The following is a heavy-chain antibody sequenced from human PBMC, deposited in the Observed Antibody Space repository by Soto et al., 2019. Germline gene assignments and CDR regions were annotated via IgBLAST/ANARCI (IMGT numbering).Heavy chain of an antibody. CDR3: ARGLIDDYYDILTGYAFDY. Sequence: SETLSLTCTVSGGSISSYYWSWIRQPPGKGLEWIGYIYYSGSTNYNPSLKSRVTISVDTSKNQFSLKLSSVTAADTAVYYCARGLIDDYYDILTGYAFDYWGQGTLVTVSS. D-gene: IGHD3-9*01. J-gene: IGHJ4*02. CDR2: IYYSGST. V-gene: IGHV4-59*01. CDR1: GGSISSYY.